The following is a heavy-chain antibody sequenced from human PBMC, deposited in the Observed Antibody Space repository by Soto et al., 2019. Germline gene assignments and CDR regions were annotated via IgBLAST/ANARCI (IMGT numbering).Heavy chain of an antibody. CDR3: ARVRRNQLLGWLDP. J-gene: IGHJ5*02. D-gene: IGHD2-2*01. V-gene: IGHV4-31*03. CDR2: IYHSGTT. Sequence: QVQLQESGPGLVKPSQTLSLTCTVSGGSISSGGYYWSWIRQHPGKGLEWIGYIYHSGTTYYNPSLKSRVTISVDTSKNQFSLKLTSVTAADTAVYYCARVRRNQLLGWLDPWGQGTLVTVSS. CDR1: GGSISSGGYY.